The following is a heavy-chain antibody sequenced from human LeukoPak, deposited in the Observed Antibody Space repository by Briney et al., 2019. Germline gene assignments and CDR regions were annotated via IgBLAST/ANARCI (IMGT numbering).Heavy chain of an antibody. CDR1: GFTFTSSA. D-gene: IGHD1-26*01. Sequence: GTSVKVSCKASGFTFTSSAMQWVRQARGQRLEWIGWIVVGSGNTNYAQKFQERVTITRDMSTSTAYMELSSLRSEDTAVYYCARGWWTGATYNYMDVWGKGTTVTVSS. CDR2: IVVGSGNT. V-gene: IGHV1-58*02. J-gene: IGHJ6*03. CDR3: ARGWWTGATYNYMDV.